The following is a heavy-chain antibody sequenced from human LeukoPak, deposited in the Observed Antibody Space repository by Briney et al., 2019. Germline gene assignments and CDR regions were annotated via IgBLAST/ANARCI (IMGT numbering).Heavy chain of an antibody. CDR3: AKERYCSGGSCHSDY. J-gene: IGHJ4*02. Sequence: GGSLRLSCSASGFTFSSYAMHWVRQAPGKGLEYVSAISSNGGSTYYADSVKGRFSISRDNSKNTLYLQMNSLRAEDTAVYYCAKERYCSGGSCHSDYWGQGTLVTVSS. CDR2: ISSNGGST. CDR1: GFTFSSYA. D-gene: IGHD2-15*01. V-gene: IGHV3-64*04.